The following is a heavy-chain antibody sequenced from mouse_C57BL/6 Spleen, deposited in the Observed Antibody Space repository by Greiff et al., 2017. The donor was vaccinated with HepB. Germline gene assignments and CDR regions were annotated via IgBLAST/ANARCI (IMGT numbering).Heavy chain of an antibody. CDR3: ARDGSSPWWYFDV. D-gene: IGHD1-1*01. CDR2: INYDGSST. J-gene: IGHJ1*03. V-gene: IGHV5-16*01. CDR1: GFTFSDYY. Sequence: EVMLVESEGGLVQPGSSMKLSCTASGFTFSDYYMAWVRQVPEKGLEWVANINYDGSSTYYLDSLKSRFIISRDNAKNILYLQMSSLKSEDTATYYCARDGSSPWWYFDVWGTGTTVTVSS.